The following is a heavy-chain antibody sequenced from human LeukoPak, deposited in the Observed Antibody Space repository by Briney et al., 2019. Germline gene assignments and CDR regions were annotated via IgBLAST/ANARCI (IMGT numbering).Heavy chain of an antibody. CDR3: ARTLREWLPYYFDY. Sequence: SETLSLTCTVSGGSISSYYWSWIRQPPGKGLEWIGYIYYSGSTNYNPSLKSRVTISVDTSKNQFSLKLSSVTAADTAVYYCARTLREWLPYYFDYWGQGTLVTVSS. V-gene: IGHV4-59*12. D-gene: IGHD6-19*01. CDR1: GGSISSYY. CDR2: IYYSGST. J-gene: IGHJ4*02.